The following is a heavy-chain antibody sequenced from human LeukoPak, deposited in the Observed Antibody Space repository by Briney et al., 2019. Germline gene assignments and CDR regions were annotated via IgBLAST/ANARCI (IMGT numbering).Heavy chain of an antibody. D-gene: IGHD5-18*01. CDR3: ARVSVDTAMLMGGYYYYYYMDV. J-gene: IGHJ6*03. CDR2: MNPNSGNT. Sequence: ASVKVSCKASGYTFTSYDINWVRQATGQGLEWMGWMNPNSGNTGYAQKFQGRVTITRNTSISTAYMELSSLRSEDTAVYYCARVSVDTAMLMGGYYYYYYMDVWGKGTTVTVSS. V-gene: IGHV1-8*03. CDR1: GYTFTSYD.